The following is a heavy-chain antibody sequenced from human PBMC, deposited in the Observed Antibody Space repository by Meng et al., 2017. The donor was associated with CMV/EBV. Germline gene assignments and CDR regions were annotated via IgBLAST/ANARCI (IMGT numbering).Heavy chain of an antibody. Sequence: GESLKISCAASGFTFSEYYMSWIRQAPGKGLEWVSYISSSGSTIYYADSVKGRFTISRDNAKNSLYLQMNSLRAEDTAVYYCARGSRTVTYYYYGMDVWGQGTTVTVSS. CDR1: GFTFSEYY. J-gene: IGHJ6*02. V-gene: IGHV3-11*01. CDR2: ISSSGSTI. CDR3: ARGSRTVTYYYYGMDV. D-gene: IGHD4-11*01.